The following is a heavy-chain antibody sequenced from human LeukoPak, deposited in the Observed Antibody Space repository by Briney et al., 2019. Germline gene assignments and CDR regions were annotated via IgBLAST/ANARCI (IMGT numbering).Heavy chain of an antibody. J-gene: IGHJ4*02. D-gene: IGHD3-22*01. CDR2: IKQDGSEK. CDR3: ARDRERSGYFY. Sequence: PGGSLRLSCVVSGFTFSSYWMSCVRQAPGKGLEWVANIKQDGSEKNYVDSVKGRFTISRDNAKNPLYLQMNSLRAEDTAVYYCARDRERSGYFYWGQGTLVTVSS. CDR1: GFTFSSYW. V-gene: IGHV3-7*01.